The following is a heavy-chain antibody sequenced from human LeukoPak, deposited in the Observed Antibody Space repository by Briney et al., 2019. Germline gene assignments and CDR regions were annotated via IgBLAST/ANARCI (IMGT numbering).Heavy chain of an antibody. V-gene: IGHV3-20*04. Sequence: GGSLRLSCAASGFTFDDYVMSWVRQAPGKGLEWVAGINWKGDSTGYVDSVKGRFTISRDNAKNSLYLQMNSLRAEDTALYYCARGRGSCYYYYMDVWGKGTTVTVSS. CDR3: ARGRGSCYYYYMDV. CDR1: GFTFDDYV. CDR2: INWKGDST. J-gene: IGHJ6*03.